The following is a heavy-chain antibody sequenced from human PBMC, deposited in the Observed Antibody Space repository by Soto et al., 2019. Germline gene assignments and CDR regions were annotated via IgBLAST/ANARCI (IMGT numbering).Heavy chain of an antibody. V-gene: IGHV4-38-2*01. Sequence: SETLSLTCAVSGYSISSGYHWGWIRQPPGKGLEWLGSVHHSGSTNYNPSLKSRVTISEDTSKSQFSLKVNSMTAADTAVYYCARYRREAVAGYTLDNWGQGILVTVSS. CDR3: ARYRREAVAGYTLDN. D-gene: IGHD6-13*01. CDR2: VHHSGST. J-gene: IGHJ4*02. CDR1: GYSISSGYH.